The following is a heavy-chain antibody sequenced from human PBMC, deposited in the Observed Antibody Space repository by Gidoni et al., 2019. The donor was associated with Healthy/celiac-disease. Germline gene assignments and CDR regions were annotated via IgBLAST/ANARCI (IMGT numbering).Heavy chain of an antibody. D-gene: IGHD2-2*01. CDR1: GYTFTGYY. CDR3: ARVSCSSTSCYYFDY. V-gene: IGHV1-2*02. J-gene: IGHJ4*02. CDR2: INPNSGGT. Sequence: QVQLVQSGAEVKKPGASVKVSCKASGYTFTGYYMHWVRQAPGQGVEWMGWINPNSGGTNYAQKFQGRVTMTRDTSISTAYMELSRLRSDDTAVYYCARVSCSSTSCYYFDYWGQGTLVTVSS.